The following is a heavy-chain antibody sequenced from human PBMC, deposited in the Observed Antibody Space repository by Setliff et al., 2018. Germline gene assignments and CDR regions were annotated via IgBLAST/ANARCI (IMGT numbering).Heavy chain of an antibody. J-gene: IGHJ4*02. D-gene: IGHD2-15*01. CDR1: GYTFTTYG. CDR2: ISGYNGNT. Sequence: GASVKVSCKASGYTFTTYGVAWVRQAPGQGLEWLGWISGYNGNTNYAQRFQGRFTISRDNSKNTLYLQMNSLRPEDTAVYYCARTCSGSGCYAGLESWGQGTPVTVSS. CDR3: ARTCSGSGCYAGLES. V-gene: IGHV1-18*01.